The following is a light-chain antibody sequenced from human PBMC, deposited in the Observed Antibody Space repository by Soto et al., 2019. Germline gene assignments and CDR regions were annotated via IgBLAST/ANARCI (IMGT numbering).Light chain of an antibody. CDR2: GAS. V-gene: IGKV3-15*01. Sequence: EIVMTQSPATLSVSPGERATLSCRASQSVSSNLAWYQQKPGQAPRLLIYGASTRATGIPARFSGSGSGTEFTHTISSLQSEDFAVYYRQQYNNWPPTFGQGTKLEIK. CDR1: QSVSSN. CDR3: QQYNNWPPT. J-gene: IGKJ2*01.